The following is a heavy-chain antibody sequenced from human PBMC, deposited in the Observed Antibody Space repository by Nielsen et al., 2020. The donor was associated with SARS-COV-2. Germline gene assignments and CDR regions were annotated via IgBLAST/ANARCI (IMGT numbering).Heavy chain of an antibody. CDR3: ARAATWIVVVSPFDY. CDR2: ISSSGSTI. Sequence: GGSLRLSCAASGFTFSSYEMNWVRQAPGKGLEWVSYISSSGSTIYYADSVKGRFTISRDNAKNSLYLQMNSLRAEDTAVYYCARAATWIVVVSPFDYWGQGTLVTVSS. CDR1: GFTFSSYE. V-gene: IGHV3-48*03. D-gene: IGHD3-22*01. J-gene: IGHJ4*02.